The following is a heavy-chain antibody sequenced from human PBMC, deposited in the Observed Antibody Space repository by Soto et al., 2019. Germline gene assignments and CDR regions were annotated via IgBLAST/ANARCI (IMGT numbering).Heavy chain of an antibody. CDR3: AKDQRDPGYSSGSSFDS. CDR1: GFTLSSHA. J-gene: IGHJ4*02. CDR2: ISGSGGSI. V-gene: IGHV3-23*01. D-gene: IGHD6-19*01. Sequence: EVQLLESGGGLAQPGGSLRLSCAASGFTLSSHAMSWVRQAPGKGLEWVSGISGSGGSIYYADSVRGRFIISRDNSKNTLDLQMNRLRAEATAVYYCAKDQRDPGYSSGSSFDSWGQGTLVTVSS.